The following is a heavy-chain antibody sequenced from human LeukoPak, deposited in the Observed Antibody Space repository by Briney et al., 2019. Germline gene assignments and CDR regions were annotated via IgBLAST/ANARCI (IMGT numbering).Heavy chain of an antibody. V-gene: IGHV3-33*01. D-gene: IGHD6-19*01. CDR2: IRYDGSNK. Sequence: GRSLRLSCAASGFTFSSYGMHWVRQAPGKGLEWVAVIRYDGSNKYYADSVEGRFTISGDNSKNTLYLQMNSLRAEDTAVYYCARGSGWFPFDYWGQGTLVTVSS. J-gene: IGHJ4*02. CDR1: GFTFSSYG. CDR3: ARGSGWFPFDY.